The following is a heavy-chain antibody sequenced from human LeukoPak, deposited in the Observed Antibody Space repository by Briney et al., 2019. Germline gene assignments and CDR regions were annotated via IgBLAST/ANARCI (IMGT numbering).Heavy chain of an antibody. CDR3: ARDHTYCSGGNCYFDY. Sequence: ASVKVSCKASGYTFTSYAMHWVRQAPGQRLEWMGWINAGNGNTKYSQKFQGRVTITRDTSASTAYMELSSLRSEDTAVYYCARDHTYCSGGNCYFDYWGQGTLVTVSS. J-gene: IGHJ4*02. D-gene: IGHD2-15*01. CDR1: GYTFTSYA. V-gene: IGHV1-3*01. CDR2: INAGNGNT.